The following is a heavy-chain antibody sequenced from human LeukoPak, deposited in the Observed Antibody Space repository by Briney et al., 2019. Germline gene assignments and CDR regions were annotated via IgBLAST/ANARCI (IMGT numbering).Heavy chain of an antibody. CDR2: ISNSGNTI. V-gene: IGHV3-48*03. CDR1: GFTFSSYE. J-gene: IGHJ5*02. Sequence: GGSLRLSCAASGFTFSSYEMNWVRQAPGKGLEWVSYISNSGNTIYYADSVKGRFTISRDNAKNSLYLQMNSLRAEDTAVYYCARSRSLPGLLWFGELFSWGQGTLVTVSS. D-gene: IGHD3-10*01. CDR3: ARSRSLPGLLWFGELFS.